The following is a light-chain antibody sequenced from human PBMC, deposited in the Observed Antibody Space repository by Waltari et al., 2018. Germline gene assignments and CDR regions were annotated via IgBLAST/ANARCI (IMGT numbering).Light chain of an antibody. CDR3: SSYTSSTTLLV. J-gene: IGLJ1*01. CDR1: SSDVGTYKY. Sequence: QSALTQPASVSGSPGQSITISCIGTSSDVGTYKYVSWYQRHPGKAPKLLIYDVSHRPSGLSNRFSGSKSGNTASLTISGLQAEDGADYYCSSYTSSTTLLVFGTGTKVTVL. V-gene: IGLV2-14*03. CDR2: DVS.